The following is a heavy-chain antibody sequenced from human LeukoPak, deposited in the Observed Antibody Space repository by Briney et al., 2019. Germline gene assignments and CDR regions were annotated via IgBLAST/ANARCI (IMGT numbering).Heavy chain of an antibody. CDR1: GYTFTGYY. D-gene: IGHD1-26*01. V-gene: IGHV1-2*02. Sequence: ASVKVSCKACGYTFTGYYMHWVRQAPGQGLEWMGWINPNSGGTNYAQKFQGRVTMTRDTSISTAYMELSRLRSDDTAVYYCAPSYSGSYFTVYYWGQGTLVTVSS. CDR2: INPNSGGT. J-gene: IGHJ4*02. CDR3: APSYSGSYFTVYY.